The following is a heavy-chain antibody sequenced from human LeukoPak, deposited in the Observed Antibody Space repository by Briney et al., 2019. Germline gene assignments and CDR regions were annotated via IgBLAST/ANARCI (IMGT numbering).Heavy chain of an antibody. D-gene: IGHD1-26*01. CDR3: ASGIVNYYYYYYMDV. V-gene: IGHV4-61*02. CDR2: IFTSGST. J-gene: IGHJ6*03. CDR1: GGSISSGSYY. Sequence: SQTLSLTCTVSGGSISSGSYYWSWIRQPAGKGLEWIGRIFTSGSTKYNPSLKSRVTISVDTSKNQFSLKLSSVTAADTAVYYCASGIVNYYYYYYMDVWGKGTTVTISS.